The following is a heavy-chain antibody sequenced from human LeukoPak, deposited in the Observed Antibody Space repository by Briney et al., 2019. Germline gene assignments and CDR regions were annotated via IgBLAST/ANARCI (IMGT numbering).Heavy chain of an antibody. Sequence: RSLRLSRTGSGVTLGDHGINWVRQAPGHGLEWVGFIRSRNYGGTTEYATSVKGRFPISRDDSRGIAYLQMNSLKTEATAVYYCTRVIVATEDYWGWGQLVTVSS. CDR2: IRSRNYGGTT. D-gene: IGHD5-12*01. V-gene: IGHV3-49*04. CDR1: GVTLGDHG. CDR3: TRVIVATEDY. J-gene: IGHJ4*02.